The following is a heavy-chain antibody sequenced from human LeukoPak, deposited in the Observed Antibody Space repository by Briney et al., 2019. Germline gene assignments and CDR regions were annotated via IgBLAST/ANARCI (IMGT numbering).Heavy chain of an antibody. J-gene: IGHJ4*02. CDR1: GFTFSNYW. CDR2: IHSDGSST. V-gene: IGHV3-74*01. CDR3: AKDQVFIAKSDY. D-gene: IGHD6-13*01. Sequence: PGGALRLSCAASGFTFSNYWMTWVRQAPGKGLVWVSRIHSDGSSTTYADSVKGLFTISRDNAKNTLYLQMNSLRAEDTAVYYCAKDQVFIAKSDYWGQGTLVTVSS.